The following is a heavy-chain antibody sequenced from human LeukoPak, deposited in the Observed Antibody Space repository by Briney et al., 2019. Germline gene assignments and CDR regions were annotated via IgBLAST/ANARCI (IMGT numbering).Heavy chain of an antibody. CDR3: AREGLAARRGAFDI. D-gene: IGHD6-6*01. Sequence: ASETLSLTCTVSGYSISSGYYWSWIRQPPGKGLEWIGYIYYSGITNYIPSLRSRVTISIDTSKNQFSLNLKSVTAADTAIYYCAREGLAARRGAFDIWGQGTVVSVSS. V-gene: IGHV4-61*01. CDR2: IYYSGIT. J-gene: IGHJ3*02. CDR1: GYSISSGYY.